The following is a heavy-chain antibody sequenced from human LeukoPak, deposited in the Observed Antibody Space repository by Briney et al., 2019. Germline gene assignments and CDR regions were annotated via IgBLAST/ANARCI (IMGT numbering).Heavy chain of an antibody. Sequence: SETLSLTRTVSGGSISSSSYYWGWIRQPPGKGLEWIGSIYYSGSTYYNPSLKSRVTISVDTSKNQFSLKLSSVTAADTAVYYCARSPFHSYSSSSPEPYWGQGTLVTVSS. D-gene: IGHD6-13*01. CDR2: IYYSGST. J-gene: IGHJ4*02. CDR1: GGSISSSSYY. V-gene: IGHV4-39*01. CDR3: ARSPFHSYSSSSPEPY.